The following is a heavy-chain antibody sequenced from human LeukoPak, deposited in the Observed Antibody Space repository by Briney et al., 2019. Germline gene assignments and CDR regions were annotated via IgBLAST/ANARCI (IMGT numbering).Heavy chain of an antibody. V-gene: IGHV1-69*06. J-gene: IGHJ4*02. CDR3: ARASNYYYDSSGYDY. Sequence: GASVKVSCKASGGTFSSYAISWVRQAPGQGLEWMGGIIPIFGTANYAQKFQGRVTITADKSTSTAYMELSSLRSEDTAVYYCARASNYYYDSSGYDYWGQGTLVTVSS. D-gene: IGHD3-22*01. CDR1: GGTFSSYA. CDR2: IIPIFGTA.